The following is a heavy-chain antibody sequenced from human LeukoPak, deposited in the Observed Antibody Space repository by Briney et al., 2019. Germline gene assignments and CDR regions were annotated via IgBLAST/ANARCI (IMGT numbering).Heavy chain of an antibody. D-gene: IGHD3-22*01. V-gene: IGHV3-30*04. CDR1: GFTFSSYA. J-gene: IGHJ4*02. CDR3: AKAPMIHRRAVVILGHYLDY. Sequence: GGSLRLSCAASGFTFSSYAMHWVRQAPGKGLEWVAVISYDGSNKYYADSVKGRFTISRDNSKNTLYLQMNSLRAEDTAVYYCAKAPMIHRRAVVILGHYLDYWGQGTLVTVSS. CDR2: ISYDGSNK.